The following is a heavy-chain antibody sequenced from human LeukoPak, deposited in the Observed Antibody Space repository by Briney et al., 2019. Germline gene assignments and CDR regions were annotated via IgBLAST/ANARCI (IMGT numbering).Heavy chain of an antibody. Sequence: NYNPSLKSRVTISVDTSKNQFSLKLSSVTAADTAVYYCARSKRYYGSGSYYPYYYYGMDVWGQGTTVTVSS. V-gene: IGHV4-34*01. J-gene: IGHJ6*02. CDR3: ARSKRYYGSGSYYPYYYYGMDV. D-gene: IGHD3-10*01.